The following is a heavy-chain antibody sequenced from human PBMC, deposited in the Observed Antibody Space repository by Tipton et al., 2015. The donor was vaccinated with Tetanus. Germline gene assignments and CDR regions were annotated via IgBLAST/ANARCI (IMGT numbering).Heavy chain of an antibody. V-gene: IGHV1-18*01. CDR1: GYTLTNYG. D-gene: IGHD5-12*01. J-gene: IGHJ4*02. CDR2: DSGHSGNT. Sequence: QLVQSGAEMKKPGASVKVSCKASGYTLTNYGINWVRQAPGQGLEWMGWDSGHSGNTVSARKVQSRVTMTTDTSTNTAYLELRSLRSDDTAVYFCARLVKQWLVPEDYWGQGTLVIVS. CDR3: ARLVKQWLVPEDY.